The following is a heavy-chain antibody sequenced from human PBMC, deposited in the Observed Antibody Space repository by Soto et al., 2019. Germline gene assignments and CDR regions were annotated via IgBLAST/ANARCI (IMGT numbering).Heavy chain of an antibody. CDR3: AKVKAVAGTSLRYYYYGMDV. CDR2: IIPSFGTA. CDR1: GGTFSSYA. V-gene: IGHV1-69*13. J-gene: IGHJ6*02. D-gene: IGHD6-19*01. Sequence: ASVKVSCKASGGTFSSYAISWVRQAPGQGLEWMGGIIPSFGTANYAQELQGRVTITADESTSTAYMELSSLRSEDTAVYYCAKVKAVAGTSLRYYYYGMDVWGQGTTVTVSS.